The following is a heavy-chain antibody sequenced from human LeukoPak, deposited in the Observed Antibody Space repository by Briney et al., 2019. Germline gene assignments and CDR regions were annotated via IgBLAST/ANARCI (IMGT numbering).Heavy chain of an antibody. D-gene: IGHD6-19*01. CDR3: ASHPPQYSSGWYRSSYYYYGMDV. J-gene: IGHJ6*02. Sequence: GGSLRLSCAVSGFTVSAHYMSWVRQAPGKGLECVSFLYTGGDTYYADSVKGRFTISRDNSKNTLYLQMNSLRAEDTAVYYCASHPPQYSSGWYRSSYYYYGMDVWGQGTTVTVSS. CDR1: GFTVSAHY. V-gene: IGHV3-53*01. CDR2: LYTGGDT.